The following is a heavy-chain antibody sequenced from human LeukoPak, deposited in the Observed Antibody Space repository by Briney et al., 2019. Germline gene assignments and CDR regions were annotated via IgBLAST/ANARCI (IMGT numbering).Heavy chain of an antibody. CDR1: GFTFSSYS. V-gene: IGHV3-48*01. CDR3: ARAMVRGVIGYYMDV. Sequence: GGSLRLSCAASGFTFSSYSMNWVRQAPGKGLEWVSSISSSSSTIYYADSVKGRFTISRDNAKNSLYLQMNSLRAEDTAVYYCARAMVRGVIGYYMDVWGKGTTVTVSS. D-gene: IGHD3-10*01. J-gene: IGHJ6*03. CDR2: ISSSSSTI.